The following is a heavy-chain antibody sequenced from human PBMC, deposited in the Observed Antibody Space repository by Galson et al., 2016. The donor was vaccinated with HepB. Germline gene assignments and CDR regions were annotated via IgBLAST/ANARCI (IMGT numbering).Heavy chain of an antibody. D-gene: IGHD4-17*01. J-gene: IGHJ4*02. CDR2: IYYIGNT. CDR3: AASVPDFGDYVSFDF. V-gene: IGHV4-61*01. CDR1: GASVTTGNYR. Sequence: SETLSLTCTVSGASVTTGNYRWSLIRRPPGKSLEWLGYIYYIGNTKYNPSVESRVTMLRDTSKNQFSLRLTSVTAADTAVYYCAASVPDFGDYVSFDFWGRGTLVTVSS.